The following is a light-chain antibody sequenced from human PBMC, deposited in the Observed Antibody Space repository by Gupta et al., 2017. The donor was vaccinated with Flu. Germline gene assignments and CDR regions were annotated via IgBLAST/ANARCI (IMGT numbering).Light chain of an antibody. Sequence: EIVMTQSPATLSVSPGERATLSCRARQSINDNLAGYQQKPGQAPRLLIYAASTRATGIPARFSGGGSGTEFTLTISSLQSEDFAVYFCQQYNSWPLTFGGGTKVEIK. CDR2: AAS. CDR3: QQYNSWPLT. J-gene: IGKJ4*01. V-gene: IGKV3-15*01. CDR1: QSINDN.